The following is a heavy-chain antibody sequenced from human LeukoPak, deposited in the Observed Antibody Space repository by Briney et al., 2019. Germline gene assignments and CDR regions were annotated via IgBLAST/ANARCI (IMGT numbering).Heavy chain of an antibody. CDR3: ARQTPSYDILTGFTSYCGMDV. D-gene: IGHD3-9*01. CDR2: IYYSGST. CDR1: SGSISSYY. V-gene: IGHV4-59*01. Sequence: SETLSLTCTVSSGSISSYYWSWIRQPPGKGLEWIRYIYYSGSTNYNPSLKSRVTISVDTSKNQFSLKLSSVTAADTAVYYCARQTPSYDILTGFTSYCGMDVWGQGTTVTVSS. J-gene: IGHJ6*02.